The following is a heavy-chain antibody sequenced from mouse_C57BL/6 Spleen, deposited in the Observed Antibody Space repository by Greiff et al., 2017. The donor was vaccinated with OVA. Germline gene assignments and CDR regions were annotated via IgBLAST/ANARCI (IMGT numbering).Heavy chain of an antibody. D-gene: IGHD2-14*01. CDR1: GYTFTSYW. CDR2: IHPNSGST. Sequence: VQLQQPGAELVKPGASVKLSCKASGYTFTSYWMHWVKQRPGQGLEWIGMIHPNSGSTNYNETFKSKATLTVDKSSSTAYMQLSSLTSEDSAVYYCARGEYDEAYWGQGTLVTVSA. V-gene: IGHV1-64*01. J-gene: IGHJ3*01. CDR3: ARGEYDEAY.